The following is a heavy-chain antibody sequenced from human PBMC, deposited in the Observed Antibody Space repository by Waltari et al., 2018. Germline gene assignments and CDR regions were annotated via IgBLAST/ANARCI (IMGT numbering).Heavy chain of an antibody. CDR1: GFTFSKSW. CDR3: TRDVWKSCDV. D-gene: IGHD3-16*01. J-gene: IGHJ6*02. CDR2: INLDGSET. V-gene: IGHV3-7*01. Sequence: QLVESGGGSVQPGGSLRLSCAASGFTFSKSWMSWIRQAPEKGLEWVAIINLDGSETYYVDSVKGRFTISRDNARNSLYLQMNSLRVEDTAMYYCTRDVWKSCDVWGQGTTVTVPS.